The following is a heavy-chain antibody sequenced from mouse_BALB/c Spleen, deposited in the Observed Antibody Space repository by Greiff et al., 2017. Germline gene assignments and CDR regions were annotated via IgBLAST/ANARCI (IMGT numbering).Heavy chain of an antibody. V-gene: IGHV1S56*01. CDR3: ARRNWDFDY. D-gene: IGHD4-1*01. CDR1: GYTFTSYY. CDR2: IYPGNVNT. J-gene: IGHJ2*01. Sequence: QVQLQQSGPELVKPGASVRISCKASGYTFTSYYIHWVKQRPGQGLEWIGWIYPGNVNTKYNEKFKGKATLTADKSSSTAYMQLSSLTSEDSAVYFCARRNWDFDYWGQGTTLTVSS.